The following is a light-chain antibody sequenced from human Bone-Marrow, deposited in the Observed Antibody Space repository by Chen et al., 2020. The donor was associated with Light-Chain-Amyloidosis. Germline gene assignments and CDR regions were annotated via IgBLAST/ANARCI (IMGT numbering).Light chain of an antibody. CDR1: SSDVGGYNY. J-gene: IGLJ3*02. Sequence: QSALTQPASVSGSPGQSITISCTGTSSDVGGYNYVSWYQQHPGKAPKLMIYEVSNRPSVLYNRFSVSKSGNTASLTISGLQAEDEADYYCSSYTSSSTWVFGGVTTLTVL. CDR2: EVS. CDR3: SSYTSSSTWV. V-gene: IGLV2-14*01.